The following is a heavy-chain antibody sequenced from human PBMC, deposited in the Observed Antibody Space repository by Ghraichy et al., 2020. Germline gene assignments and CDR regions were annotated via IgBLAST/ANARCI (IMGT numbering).Heavy chain of an antibody. CDR3: ARGSRVVRFYYYDALDV. CDR2: ISSSSRTI. CDR1: GFSFSNYI. Sequence: SCAASGFSFSNYIMNWVRQAPGKGLECVSHISSSSRTISYADSVKGRFTVSRDNAKNSLFLQMNSLRDEDTAVYYCARGSRVVRFYYYDALDVWGQGTTVTVSS. D-gene: IGHD4-23*01. V-gene: IGHV3-48*02. J-gene: IGHJ6*02.